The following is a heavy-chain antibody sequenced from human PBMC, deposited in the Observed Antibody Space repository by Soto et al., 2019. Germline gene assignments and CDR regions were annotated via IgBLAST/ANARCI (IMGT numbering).Heavy chain of an antibody. Sequence: PSETLSLTCAVYGGSFSGYYWSWIRQPPGKGLEWIGEINHSGSTNYNPSLKSRVTISVDTSKNQFSLKLSSVTAADTAVYYCARGAPASIAVAGTRYYFDYWGQGALVTVSS. CDR2: INHSGST. CDR1: GGSFSGYY. CDR3: ARGAPASIAVAGTRYYFDY. J-gene: IGHJ4*02. D-gene: IGHD6-19*01. V-gene: IGHV4-34*01.